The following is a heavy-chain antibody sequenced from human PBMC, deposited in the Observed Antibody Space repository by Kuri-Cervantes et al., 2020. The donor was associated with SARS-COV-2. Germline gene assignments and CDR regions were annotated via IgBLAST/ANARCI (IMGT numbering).Heavy chain of an antibody. D-gene: IGHD2-2*01. V-gene: IGHV4-30-2*01. Sequence: SETLSLTCAVSGGSISSGDYSWSWIRQPPGKGLEWIGYMYHSGSTYYSPSLKSRVTISVDTSKNQFSLKLSSVTAADTAVYYCARGVLYCSSTSCSSYFDYWGQGTLVTVSS. CDR1: GGSISSGDYS. J-gene: IGHJ4*02. CDR2: MYHSGST. CDR3: ARGVLYCSSTSCSSYFDY.